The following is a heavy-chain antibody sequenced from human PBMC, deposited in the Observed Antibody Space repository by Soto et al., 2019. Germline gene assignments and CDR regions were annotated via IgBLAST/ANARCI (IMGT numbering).Heavy chain of an antibody. CDR3: ARVDGYSHYYLDV. Sequence: PSETLSLTCTVSGGSISSYYWSWIRQPPGKGLEWIGYIYYSGSTNYNPSLKSRVTISVDTSKNQFSLKLSSVTAADTAVYYCARVDGYSHYYLDVWGNGTTVTVSS. J-gene: IGHJ6*03. V-gene: IGHV4-59*01. CDR1: GGSISSYY. CDR2: IYYSGST.